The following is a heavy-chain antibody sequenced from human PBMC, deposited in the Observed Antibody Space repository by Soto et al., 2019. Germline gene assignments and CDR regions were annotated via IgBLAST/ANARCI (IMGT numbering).Heavy chain of an antibody. CDR3: ARGGVSTRTFDY. CDR2: IYPSDSDT. CDR1: GYSFAGYW. D-gene: IGHD3-3*01. J-gene: IGHJ4*02. Sequence: ESLKISCKGSGYSFAGYWIAWVRQMPGKGLELMGIIYPSDSDTRYRPSFQGQVTISADKSISSAYLQWSSLRASDTAMYYCARGGVSTRTFDYWGQGTPVTVSS. V-gene: IGHV5-51*01.